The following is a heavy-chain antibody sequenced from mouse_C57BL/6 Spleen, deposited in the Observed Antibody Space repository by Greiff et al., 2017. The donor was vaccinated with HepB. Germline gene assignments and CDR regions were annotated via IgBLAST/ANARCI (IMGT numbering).Heavy chain of an antibody. Sequence: QVQLKQPGAELVMPGASVKLSCKASGYTFTSYWMHWVKQRPGQGLEWIGEIDPSDSYTNYNQKFKGKSTLTVDKSSSTAYMQLSSLTSEDSAVYYCARSGQLRLRVFAYWGQGTLVTVSA. CDR3: ARSGQLRLRVFAY. J-gene: IGHJ3*01. D-gene: IGHD3-2*02. CDR2: IDPSDSYT. CDR1: GYTFTSYW. V-gene: IGHV1-69*01.